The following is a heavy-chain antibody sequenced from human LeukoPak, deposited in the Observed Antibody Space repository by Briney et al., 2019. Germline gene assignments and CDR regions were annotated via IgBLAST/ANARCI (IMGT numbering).Heavy chain of an antibody. D-gene: IGHD6-13*01. CDR1: GFTFSSYS. J-gene: IGHJ4*02. CDR2: ISSSGGTI. Sequence: PGGSLRLSCAASGFTFSSYSMSWIRQAPGKGLEWVSYISSSGGTIYYADSVKGRFTISRDNAKNSLYLQMNSLRAEDTAVYYCAREGAAGTYYFDYWGQGTLVTVSS. CDR3: AREGAAGTYYFDY. V-gene: IGHV3-48*04.